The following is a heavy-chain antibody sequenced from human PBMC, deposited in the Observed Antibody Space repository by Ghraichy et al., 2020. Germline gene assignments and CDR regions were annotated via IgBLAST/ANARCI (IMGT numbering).Heavy chain of an antibody. CDR2: ISWNSGSI. CDR3: AKDISIGYLNAFDI. V-gene: IGHV3-9*01. CDR1: GFTFDDYA. J-gene: IGHJ3*02. D-gene: IGHD2-15*01. Sequence: GGSLRLSCAASGFTFDDYAMHWVRQAPGKGLEWVSGISWNSGSIGYADSVKGRFTISRDNAKNSLYLQMNSLRAEDTALYYCAKDISIGYLNAFDIWGQGTMVTVSS.